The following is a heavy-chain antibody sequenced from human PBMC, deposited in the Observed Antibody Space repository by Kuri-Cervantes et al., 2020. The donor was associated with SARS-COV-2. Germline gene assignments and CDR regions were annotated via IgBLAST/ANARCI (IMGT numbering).Heavy chain of an antibody. CDR2: IYYSGST. J-gene: IGHJ5*02. CDR1: GGSISSSSYY. CDR3: ARQMMSSITIFGVVITRNWFDH. D-gene: IGHD3-3*01. V-gene: IGHV4-39*01. Sequence: GSLRLSCTVSGGSISSSSYYWGWIRQPPGKGLEWIGSIYYSGSTYYNPSLKSRVTISVDTSKNQFSLKLSSVTAADTAVYYCARQMMSSITIFGVVITRNWFDHWGQGTLVTVSS.